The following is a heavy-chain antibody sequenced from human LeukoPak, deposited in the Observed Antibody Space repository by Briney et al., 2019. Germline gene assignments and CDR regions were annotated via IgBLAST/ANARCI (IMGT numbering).Heavy chain of an antibody. D-gene: IGHD3-10*01. Sequence: SETLSLTCTVSGGSISSSSYYWGWIRQPPGKGLEWIGSIYYSGSTYYNPSLKSRVTISVDTSKNQFSLELSSVTAADTAVYYCARVSLGLEWSNYYGSGSQYYFDYWGQGTLVTVSS. CDR3: ARVSLGLEWSNYYGSGSQYYFDY. J-gene: IGHJ4*02. V-gene: IGHV4-39*07. CDR1: GGSISSSSYY. CDR2: IYYSGST.